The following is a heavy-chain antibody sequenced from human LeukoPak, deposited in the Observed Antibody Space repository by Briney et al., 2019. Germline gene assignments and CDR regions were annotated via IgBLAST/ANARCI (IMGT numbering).Heavy chain of an antibody. J-gene: IGHJ6*02. CDR2: IYYNGGT. V-gene: IGHV4-39*01. Sequence: SETLSLTCTVSGGSITTNDYYWGWIRQTPEKGLEWIGNIYYNGGTYYNPSLKSRVTMSIDTSKNQFSLELNSVTTADTDIYYCARTYSTPDVWGQGTTVTVSS. D-gene: IGHD2-21*01. CDR1: GGSITTNDYY. CDR3: ARTYSTPDV.